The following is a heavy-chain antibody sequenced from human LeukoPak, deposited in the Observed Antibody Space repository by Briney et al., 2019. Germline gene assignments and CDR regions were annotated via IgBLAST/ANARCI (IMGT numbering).Heavy chain of an antibody. CDR1: GFTFSSYA. V-gene: IGHV3-23*01. Sequence: GGSLRLSCAASGFTFSSYAMSWVRQASGKGLEWVSAISGSGGSTYYADSVKGRFTISRDNSKNTLYLQMNSLRAEDTAVYYCAKDRLKFSSGYYPDYWGQGTLVTVSS. D-gene: IGHD3-22*01. J-gene: IGHJ4*02. CDR2: ISGSGGST. CDR3: AKDRLKFSSGYYPDY.